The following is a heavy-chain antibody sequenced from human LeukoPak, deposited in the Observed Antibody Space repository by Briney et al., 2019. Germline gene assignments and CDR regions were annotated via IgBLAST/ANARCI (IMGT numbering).Heavy chain of an antibody. V-gene: IGHV3-74*01. D-gene: IGHD2-15*01. CDR2: INSDGSST. J-gene: IGHJ6*03. Sequence: GGSLRLSCAASGFTFSSYWMHWVRQAPGKGLVWVSRINSDGSSTSYADSVKGRFTIPRDNAKNTLYLQMNSLRAEDTAVYYCARVPGGNSYYYYMDVWGKGTTVTVSS. CDR3: ARVPGGNSYYYYMDV. CDR1: GFTFSSYW.